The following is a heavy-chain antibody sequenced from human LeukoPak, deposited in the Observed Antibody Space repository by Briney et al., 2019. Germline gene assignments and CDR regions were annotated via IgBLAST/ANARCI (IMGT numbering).Heavy chain of an antibody. D-gene: IGHD3-10*01. CDR2: IIPIFGSA. Sequence: GASVKVSCKASGGTFSSYAISWVRLAPGQGHEWMGGIIPIFGSANYAQKFEGRVTITADESTSTAYMELSSLRSEDTAVYYCASERFTMVRGVIDYWGQETRVTVSS. CDR3: ASERFTMVRGVIDY. V-gene: IGHV1-69*01. CDR1: GGTFSSYA. J-gene: IGHJ4*02.